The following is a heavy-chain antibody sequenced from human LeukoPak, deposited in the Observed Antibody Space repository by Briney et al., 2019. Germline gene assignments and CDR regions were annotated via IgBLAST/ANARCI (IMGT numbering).Heavy chain of an antibody. CDR2: ISDIGSI. V-gene: IGHV4-59*08. CDR1: GGSISSYY. D-gene: IGHD2/OR15-2a*01. CDR3: AGHHPRNTVDF. J-gene: IGHJ4*02. Sequence: PSETLSLTCTVYGGSISSYYWSWIRQPPGKGLEWIAYISDIGSINYNPSLKSRVTISDTSKNQFSLKLSSVTAADTAVYYCAGHHPRNTVDFWGQGTLVTVSS.